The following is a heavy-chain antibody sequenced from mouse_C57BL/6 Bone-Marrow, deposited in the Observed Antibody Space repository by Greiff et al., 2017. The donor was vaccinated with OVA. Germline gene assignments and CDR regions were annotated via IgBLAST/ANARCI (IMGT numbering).Heavy chain of an antibody. CDR2: IYPRSGNT. D-gene: IGHD2-2*01. J-gene: IGHJ3*01. Sequence: QVHVKQSGAELARPGASVKLSCKASGYTFTSYGISWVKQRTGQGLEWIGEIYPRSGNTYYNEKVKGKATLTADKSSSTAYMELRDLTSEDSAVYFCARDYGYDSWFAYWGQGTLVTVSA. CDR1: GYTFTSYG. V-gene: IGHV1-81*01. CDR3: ARDYGYDSWFAY.